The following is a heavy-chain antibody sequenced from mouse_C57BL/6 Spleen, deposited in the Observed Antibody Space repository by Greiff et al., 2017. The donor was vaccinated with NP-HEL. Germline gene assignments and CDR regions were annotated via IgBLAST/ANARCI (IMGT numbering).Heavy chain of an antibody. J-gene: IGHJ1*03. V-gene: IGHV10-1*01. CDR3: VRHPLYYDYDSWYFDV. D-gene: IGHD2-4*01. CDR2: IRSKSNNYAT. Sequence: EVQLVESGGGLVQPKGSLKLSCAASGFSFNTYAMNWVRQAPGKGLEWVARIRSKSNNYATYYADSVKDRFTISRDDSESMLYLQMNNLKTEDTAMYYCVRHPLYYDYDSWYFDVWGTGTTVTVSS. CDR1: GFSFNTYA.